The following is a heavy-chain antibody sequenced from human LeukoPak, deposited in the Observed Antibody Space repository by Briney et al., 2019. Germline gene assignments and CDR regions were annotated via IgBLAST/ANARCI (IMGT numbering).Heavy chain of an antibody. V-gene: IGHV3-21*01. J-gene: IGHJ4*02. D-gene: IGHD3-10*01. Sequence: PGGSLRLSCAASGFTFSRYSMNWVRQAPGKGLEWVSSITGTSSYIYYADSVKGRFTISRDNAYNSLYLQMNSLRAEDAAVYYCARGVFYGSDNWRQGTLVTVSS. CDR2: ITGTSSYI. CDR1: GFTFSRYS. CDR3: ARGVFYGSDN.